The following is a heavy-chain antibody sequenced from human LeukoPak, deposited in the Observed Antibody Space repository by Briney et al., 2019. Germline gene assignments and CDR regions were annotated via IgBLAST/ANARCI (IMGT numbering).Heavy chain of an antibody. Sequence: GASVKVSCKVSGYTLTELSMHWVRQAPGKGLEWMGGFDPEDGETIYAQKFQGRVTMTEDTSTDTAYMELSSLRAEDTAVYYCAKSKIAAAGLGDYYYYGMDVWGQGTTVTVSS. J-gene: IGHJ6*02. CDR1: GYTLTELS. V-gene: IGHV1-24*01. CDR2: FDPEDGET. D-gene: IGHD6-13*01. CDR3: AKSKIAAAGLGDYYYYGMDV.